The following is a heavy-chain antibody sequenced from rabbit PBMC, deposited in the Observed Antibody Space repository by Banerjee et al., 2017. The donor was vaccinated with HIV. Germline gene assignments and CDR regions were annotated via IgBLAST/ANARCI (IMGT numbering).Heavy chain of an antibody. J-gene: IGHJ4*01. CDR1: GFDFSSYG. D-gene: IGHD6-1*01. CDR3: ASWDGYAGYPYAYNL. CDR2: MDAGSSGST. Sequence: QEQLVESGGGLVQPGGSLKLSCKASGFDFSSYGVSWVRQAPGKGLEWIACMDAGSSGSTDYTSWAKGRFTISKTSSTTVTLQMTSLTAADTATYFCASWDGYAGYPYAYNLWGPGTLVTVS. V-gene: IGHV1S45*01.